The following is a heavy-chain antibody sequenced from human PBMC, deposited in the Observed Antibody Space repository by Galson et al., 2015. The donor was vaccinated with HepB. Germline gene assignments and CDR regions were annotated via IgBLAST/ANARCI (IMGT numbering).Heavy chain of an antibody. V-gene: IGHV1-3*01. CDR1: GYTFTSYA. CDR2: INAGNGNT. D-gene: IGHD3-9*01. J-gene: IGHJ5*02. Sequence: SVKVSCKASGYTFTSYAMHRVRQAPGQRLEWMGWINAGNGNTKYSQKFQGRVTITRDTSASTAYMELSSLRSEDTAVYYCARGTYYDILTGYPHNWFDPWGQGTLVTVSS. CDR3: ARGTYYDILTGYPHNWFDP.